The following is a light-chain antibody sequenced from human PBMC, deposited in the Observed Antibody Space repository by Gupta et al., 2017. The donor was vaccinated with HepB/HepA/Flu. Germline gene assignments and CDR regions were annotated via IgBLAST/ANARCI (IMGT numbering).Light chain of an antibody. J-gene: IGLJ3*02. CDR3: QVWDSGNWV. CDR1: NIGNKN. V-gene: IGLV3-9*01. Sequence: SSELTQSLSVSVALGQTARITCGGNNIGNKNVHWYQQKPGQAPVLVMYRDRNRPSGITERLSGSNSGNTATLTISRAQVGDEDDYYCQVWDSGNWVFGGGTKLTVL. CDR2: RDR.